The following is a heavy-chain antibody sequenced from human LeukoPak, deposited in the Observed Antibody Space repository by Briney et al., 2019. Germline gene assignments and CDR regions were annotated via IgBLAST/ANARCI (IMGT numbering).Heavy chain of an antibody. CDR1: GGSVSSTIYH. D-gene: IGHD6-19*01. J-gene: IGHJ6*02. CDR3: ARLAGDYYYGMDV. Sequence: PSETLSLTCTVSGGSVSSTIYHWGWIRQPPGKGLEWIGNINYSGSTYYNPSLKSRVTISVETSKNQSSLKVNSVTAADTAVYYCARLAGDYYYGMDVWGQGTTVSVSS. V-gene: IGHV4-39*01. CDR2: INYSGST.